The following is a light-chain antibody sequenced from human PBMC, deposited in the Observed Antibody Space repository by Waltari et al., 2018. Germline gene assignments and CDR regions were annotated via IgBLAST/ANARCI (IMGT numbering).Light chain of an antibody. CDR3: QTWGTGTWV. J-gene: IGLJ3*02. CDR2: VNSDGRH. Sequence: QPVLTQPPSASASLGASVKLTCTLSSGHNNNAIAWHQQQPEKGPRFLMKVNSDGRHSKGEGSPYRFSGPSSGTEWYLIISSLQSEDEADYYCQTWGTGTWVFGGGTRLTVL. CDR1: SGHNNNA. V-gene: IGLV4-69*01.